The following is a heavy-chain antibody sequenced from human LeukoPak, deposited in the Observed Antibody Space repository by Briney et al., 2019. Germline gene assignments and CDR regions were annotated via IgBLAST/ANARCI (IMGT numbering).Heavy chain of an antibody. CDR3: AKGSEGGTMIVVTQIFDY. CDR2: ISGSGGST. J-gene: IGHJ4*02. CDR1: GFTFSSYA. D-gene: IGHD3-22*01. Sequence: GGSLRLSCAASGFTFSSYAMSWVRQAPGKGLEWVSAISGSGGSTYYADSVKGRFTISRDNSENTLYLQMNSLRAEGTAVYYCAKGSEGGTMIVVTQIFDYWGQGTLVTVSS. V-gene: IGHV3-23*01.